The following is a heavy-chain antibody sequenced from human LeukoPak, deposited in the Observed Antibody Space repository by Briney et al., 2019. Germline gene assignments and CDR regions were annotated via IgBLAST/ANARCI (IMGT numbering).Heavy chain of an antibody. CDR3: AKDRGSGYHYFDY. D-gene: IGHD3-22*01. CDR2: ITGSGDIT. CDR1: GFTFYNYA. J-gene: IGHJ4*02. Sequence: YPGGSLRLSCAASGFTFYNYAMSWVRQAPGKGLEWVSAITGSGDITYYADSVKGRFTISRDNSKNTLYLQMNSLRAEDTAVYYCAKDRGSGYHYFDYWGQGTLVTVSS. V-gene: IGHV3-23*01.